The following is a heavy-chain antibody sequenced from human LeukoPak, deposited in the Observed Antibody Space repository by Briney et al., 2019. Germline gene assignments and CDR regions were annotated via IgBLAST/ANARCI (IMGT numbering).Heavy chain of an antibody. V-gene: IGHV1-18*01. CDR1: GYTFTSYG. Sequence: ASVKVSCKASGYTFTSYGISWVRQAPGQGLEWMGWISAYNGNTNYAQKLQGRVTMTTDTSTSTAYMELRSLRSDDTAVYYCAREAYCSGGSCYPPYYYYGMDVWGQGTTVTASS. CDR2: ISAYNGNT. CDR3: AREAYCSGGSCYPPYYYYGMDV. J-gene: IGHJ6*02. D-gene: IGHD2-15*01.